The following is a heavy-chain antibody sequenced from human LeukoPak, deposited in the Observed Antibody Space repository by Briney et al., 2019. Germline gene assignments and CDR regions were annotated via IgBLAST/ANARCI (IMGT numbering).Heavy chain of an antibody. V-gene: IGHV4-39*07. CDR3: AGERGEEYSSGWYKRNYFDN. CDR1: GDSFSSVTDY. CDR2: GDYSGGT. Sequence: SQTLSLTCTVSGDSFSSVTDYWAWIRQPPGKGLEWIASGDYSGGTYYNPSLESRVAISADMSKNQFSLKLTSVTGADTAVYYCAGERGEEYSSGWYKRNYFDNWGQGIRVTVSS. D-gene: IGHD6-19*01. J-gene: IGHJ4*02.